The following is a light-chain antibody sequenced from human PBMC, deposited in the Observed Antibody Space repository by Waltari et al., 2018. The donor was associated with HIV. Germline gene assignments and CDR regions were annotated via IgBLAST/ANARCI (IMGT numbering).Light chain of an antibody. CDR2: ND. Sequence: QSVLTQPPSVSGAPGQRVTISCTGNSSNIGAAYDVHWYQQLPGTAPKLLTSNDSRPSGVRDRCAGSGSGTAACLAITGRRAEDEAYYFCQSYDSGLSGSRVFGGGTKLTVL. J-gene: IGLJ3*02. CDR3: QSYDSGLSGSRV. CDR1: SSNIGAAYD. V-gene: IGLV1-40*01.